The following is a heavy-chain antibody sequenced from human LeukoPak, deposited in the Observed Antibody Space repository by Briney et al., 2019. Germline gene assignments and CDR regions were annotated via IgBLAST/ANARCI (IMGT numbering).Heavy chain of an antibody. Sequence: GGSLRLSCAASGFTFSSYSMNWVRQAPGKGLEWVSSISSSSSYIYYADSVKGRFTISRDNAKNTLYLQMNSLRAEDTAVYYCARAMFYSSSWYYFDYWGQGTLVTVSS. J-gene: IGHJ4*02. CDR1: GFTFSSYS. V-gene: IGHV3-21*01. D-gene: IGHD6-13*01. CDR3: ARAMFYSSSWYYFDY. CDR2: ISSSSSYI.